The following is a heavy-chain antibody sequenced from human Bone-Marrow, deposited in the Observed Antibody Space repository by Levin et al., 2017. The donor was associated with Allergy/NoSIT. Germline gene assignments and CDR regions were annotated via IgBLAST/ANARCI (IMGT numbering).Heavy chain of an antibody. V-gene: IGHV3-23*01. D-gene: IGHD6-6*01. CDR2: ISGSGGST. Sequence: GGSLRLSCAASGFTFSSYAMSWVRQAPGKGLEWVSAISGSGGSTYYADSVKGRFTISRDNSKNTLYLQMNSLRAEDTAVYYCAKVGGYSSSPRGDAFDIWGKGTMVTVSS. J-gene: IGHJ3*02. CDR1: GFTFSSYA. CDR3: AKVGGYSSSPRGDAFDI.